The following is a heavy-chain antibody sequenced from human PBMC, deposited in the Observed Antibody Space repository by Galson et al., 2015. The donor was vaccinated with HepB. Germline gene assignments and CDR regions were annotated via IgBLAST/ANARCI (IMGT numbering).Heavy chain of an antibody. V-gene: IGHV3-53*01. CDR3: ASTYDYNRGSGEY. CDR2: IYSSETT. Sequence: SLRLSCAASGFTVSSNYMSWVRQAPGKGLEWVSIIYSSETTYYADSVKGRFTISRDNSKNTLYLQMNSLRAEDTAVYYCASTYDYNRGSGEYWGQGILVTVSS. D-gene: IGHD5-24*01. CDR1: GFTVSSNY. J-gene: IGHJ4*02.